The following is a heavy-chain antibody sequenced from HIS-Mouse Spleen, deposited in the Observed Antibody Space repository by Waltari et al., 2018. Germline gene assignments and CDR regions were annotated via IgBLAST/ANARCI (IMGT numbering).Heavy chain of an antibody. CDR2: FSSSGNTI. J-gene: IGHJ4*02. CDR1: GFTFSDYY. CDR3: VRTDYYDSSVVDY. D-gene: IGHD3-22*01. Sequence: QVQLVESGGGLVKPGGSLRLSCAASGFTFSDYYMSWIRQAPGKVWEWVSYFSSSGNTIYYADSVKGRFTISRDNAKNSLYLQMNSLRAEDTAVYYCVRTDYYDSSVVDYWGQGTLVTVSS. V-gene: IGHV3-11*01.